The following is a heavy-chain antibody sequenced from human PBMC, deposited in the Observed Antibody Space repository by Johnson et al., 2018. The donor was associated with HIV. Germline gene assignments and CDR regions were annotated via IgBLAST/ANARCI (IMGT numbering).Heavy chain of an antibody. CDR2: IRSKANSYAP. CDR1: GFTFSGSA. J-gene: IGHJ3*02. CDR3: TRHTVTGDAFDI. Sequence: VQLVESGGGLVQPGGSLKLSCAASGFTFSGSAMHWVRQASGKGLEWVGRIRSKANSYAPAYAASVKGRFTIARDNAKNSLYLQMNSLRAEDTAVYYCTRHTVTGDAFDIWGQGTMVTVSS. D-gene: IGHD4-17*01. V-gene: IGHV3-73*02.